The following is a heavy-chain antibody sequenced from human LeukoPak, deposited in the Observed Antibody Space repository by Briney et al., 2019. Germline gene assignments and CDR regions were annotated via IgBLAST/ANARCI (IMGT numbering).Heavy chain of an antibody. D-gene: IGHD1-26*01. CDR3: ARKQNGKANWFDP. CDR1: GGSISSGGYY. CDR2: IYHSGST. J-gene: IGHJ5*02. V-gene: IGHV4-30-2*01. Sequence: SETLSLICTVSGGSISSGGYYWSWLRQPPGKGLEWIGYIYHSGSTYYNPSLKSRVTISVDRSKNQFSLKLSSVTAADTAVYYCARKQNGKANWFDPRGQGTLVTVSS.